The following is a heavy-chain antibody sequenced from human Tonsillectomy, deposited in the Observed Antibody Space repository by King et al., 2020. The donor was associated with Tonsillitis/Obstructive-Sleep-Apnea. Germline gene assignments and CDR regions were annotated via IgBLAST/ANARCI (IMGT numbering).Heavy chain of an antibody. CDR1: GFTFSDYY. Sequence: VQLVESGGGLVKPGGSLRLSCAASGFTFSDYYMSWIRQAPGKGLEWVSYISSSSRYTNYADSVKGRFTISRDNAKNSLYLQMNSLRAEDTAVYYCARAVTNIVVVPAASMDVWGKGTTVTVSS. V-gene: IGHV3-11*05. CDR2: ISSSSRYT. D-gene: IGHD2-2*01. J-gene: IGHJ6*04. CDR3: ARAVTNIVVVPAASMDV.